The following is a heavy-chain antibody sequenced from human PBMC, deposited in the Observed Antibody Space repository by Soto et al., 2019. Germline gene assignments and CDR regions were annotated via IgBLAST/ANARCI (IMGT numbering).Heavy chain of an antibody. CDR3: ARARSSYYDFWSGYYDYYYYYGMDV. D-gene: IGHD3-3*01. CDR2: IYPGDSDT. Sequence: GESLKISCKGSGYSFTSYWTGWVRQMPGKGLEWMGIIYPGDSDTRYSPSFQGQVTISADKSISTAYLQWSSLKASDTAMYYCARARSSYYDFWSGYYDYYYYYGMDVWGQGTTVTVSS. CDR1: GYSFTSYW. J-gene: IGHJ6*02. V-gene: IGHV5-51*01.